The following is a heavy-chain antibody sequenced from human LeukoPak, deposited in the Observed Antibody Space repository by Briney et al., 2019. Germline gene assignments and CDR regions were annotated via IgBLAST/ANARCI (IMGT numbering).Heavy chain of an antibody. V-gene: IGHV3-23*01. Sequence: GGSLRLSCAASGFTFAGYAMSWVRQGPGKGLEWVSDISGGGDTTYYADSMKGRFTISRDNSKNTLYLQMNSLRAEDTAVYHCAKGRLVPAALLDYWGQGTLVTVSS. J-gene: IGHJ4*02. CDR3: AKGRLVPAALLDY. CDR1: GFTFAGYA. D-gene: IGHD2-2*01. CDR2: ISGGGDTT.